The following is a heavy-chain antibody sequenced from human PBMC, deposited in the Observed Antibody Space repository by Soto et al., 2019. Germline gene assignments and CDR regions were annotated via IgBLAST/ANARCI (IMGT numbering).Heavy chain of an antibody. CDR3: ASGCSGGSCYREFDY. V-gene: IGHV1-46*03. Sequence: QVQLVQSGAEVKKPGASVKVSCKASGYTFTSYYMHWVRQAPGQGLEWMGIINPSGGSTSYAQKFQGRVTMTRDTSTSTVYMELSSLRSEDTAVYYCASGCSGGSCYREFDYWGQGTLDTVSS. CDR2: INPSGGST. J-gene: IGHJ4*02. D-gene: IGHD2-15*01. CDR1: GYTFTSYY.